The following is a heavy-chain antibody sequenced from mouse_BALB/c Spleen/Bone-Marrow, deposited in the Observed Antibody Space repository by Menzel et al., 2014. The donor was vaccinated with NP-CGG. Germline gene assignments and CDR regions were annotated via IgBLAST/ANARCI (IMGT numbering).Heavy chain of an antibody. Sequence: LQQSGSELVRPGASVKLSCEASGYTFTSYWMHWVKQRPGQGLEWIGNIYPGSGSTNYDEKFKSKATLTVDTSSSTAYMQLSSLTSEDSAVYYCTLRWSYYAMDYWGQGTSVTVSS. CDR3: TLRWSYYAMDY. CDR1: GYTFTSYW. V-gene: IGHV1S22*01. CDR2: IYPGSGST. D-gene: IGHD2-3*01. J-gene: IGHJ4*01.